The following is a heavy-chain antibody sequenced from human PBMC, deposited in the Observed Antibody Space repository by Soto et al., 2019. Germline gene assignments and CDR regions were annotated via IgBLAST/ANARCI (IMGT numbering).Heavy chain of an antibody. CDR1: GYTFTSYA. V-gene: IGHV1-3*01. CDR2: INAGNGNT. CDR3: ARALYSGYDLNAFDI. J-gene: IGHJ3*02. Sequence: QVQLVQSGAEAKKPGASVKVSCKASGYTFTSYATHWVRQAPGQRLEWMGWINAGNGNTKYSQKFQGRVTITRDTSASTAYMELSSLRSEDTAVYYCARALYSGYDLNAFDIWGQGTMVTVSS. D-gene: IGHD5-12*01.